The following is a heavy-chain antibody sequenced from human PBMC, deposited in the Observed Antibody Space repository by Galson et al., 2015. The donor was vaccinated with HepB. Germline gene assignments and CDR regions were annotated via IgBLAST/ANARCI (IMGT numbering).Heavy chain of an antibody. J-gene: IGHJ4*02. CDR1: GYTFTSYD. V-gene: IGHV1-8*01. CDR2: MNPNSGNT. CDR3: ARARYCSGGSCSLFDY. D-gene: IGHD2-15*01. Sequence: SVKVSCKASGYTFTSYDINWVRQATGQGLEWMGWMNPNSGNTGYAQKFQGRVTMTRNTSISTAYMELSSLRSEDTAVYYCARARYCSGGSCSLFDYWGQGTLVTVSS.